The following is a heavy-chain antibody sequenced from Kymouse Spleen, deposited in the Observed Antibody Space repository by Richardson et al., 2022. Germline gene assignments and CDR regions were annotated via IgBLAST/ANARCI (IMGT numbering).Heavy chain of an antibody. Sequence: QVQLQESGPGLVKPSETLSLTCTVSGGSVSSGSYYWSWIRQPPGKGLEWIGYIYYSGSTNYNPSLKSRVTISVDTSKNQFSLKLSSVTAADTAVYYCARRGLYNWNYGYYYGMDVWGQGTTVTVSS. CDR2: IYYSGST. CDR1: GGSVSSGSYY. V-gene: IGHV4-61*01. D-gene: IGHD1-7*01. CDR3: ARRGLYNWNYGYYYGMDV. J-gene: IGHJ6*02.